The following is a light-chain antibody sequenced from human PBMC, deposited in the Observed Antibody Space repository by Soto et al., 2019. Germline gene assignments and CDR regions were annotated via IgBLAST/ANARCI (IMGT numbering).Light chain of an antibody. CDR2: GAS. CDR3: QQRSNWPPTWT. Sequence: EIVMTQSPATLSVSPGERATLSCRASQDISTNLAWYQQKPGQAPRLLIYGASTRATGIPARFSGSGSGTDFTLTISSLEPEDFAVYYCQQRSNWPPTWTFGQGTKVDI. V-gene: IGKV3-15*01. J-gene: IGKJ1*01. CDR1: QDISTN.